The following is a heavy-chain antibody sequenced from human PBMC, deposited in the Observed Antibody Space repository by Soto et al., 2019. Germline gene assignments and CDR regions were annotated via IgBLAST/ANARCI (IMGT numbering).Heavy chain of an antibody. D-gene: IGHD2-21*02. CDR2: IIPIFGTA. CDR3: ARATRDSYSPNY. CDR1: GGTFSSYA. J-gene: IGHJ4*02. Sequence: QVQLVQSGAEVKKPGSSVKVSCKASGGTFSSYAISWVRQAPGQGLEWMGGIIPIFGTANYAQKFQGRVTITADEATSTAYTELSSLSSEDPAVYYCARATRDSYSPNYWGQGTLVTVSS. V-gene: IGHV1-69*12.